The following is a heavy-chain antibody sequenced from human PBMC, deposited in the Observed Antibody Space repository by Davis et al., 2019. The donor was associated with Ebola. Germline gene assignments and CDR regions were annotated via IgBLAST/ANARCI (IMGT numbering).Heavy chain of an antibody. CDR2: IYYSGST. J-gene: IGHJ4*02. CDR3: AREGDGYNFDY. Sequence: MPGGSLRLSCTVSGGSISSYYWSWIRQPPGKGLEWIGYIYYSGSTNYNPSLKSRVTISVDTSKNQFSLKLSSVTAADTAVYYCAREGDGYNFDYWGQGTLVTVSS. CDR1: GGSISSYY. D-gene: IGHD5-24*01. V-gene: IGHV4-59*01.